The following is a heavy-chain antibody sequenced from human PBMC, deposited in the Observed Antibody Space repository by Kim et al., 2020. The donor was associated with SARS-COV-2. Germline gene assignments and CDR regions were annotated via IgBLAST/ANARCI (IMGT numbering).Heavy chain of an antibody. CDR1: GGSFSGPY. CDR3: ARSPTRTTGAGI. CDR2: INHGGTT. Sequence: SETLSLTCAVYGGSFSGPYWSWIRQPPGKGLEWIGEINHGGTTNYNPSLKSRVTISVDTSKNHFSLKLTSVTAADAAVYYCARSPTRTTGAGIWGPGT. J-gene: IGHJ3*02. V-gene: IGHV4-34*01. D-gene: IGHD7-27*01.